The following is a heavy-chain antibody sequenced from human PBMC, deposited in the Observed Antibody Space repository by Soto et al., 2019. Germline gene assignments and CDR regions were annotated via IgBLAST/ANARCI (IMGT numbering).Heavy chain of an antibody. CDR3: TPGRVLEAAKRYYNVALHF. J-gene: IGHJ6*01. D-gene: IGHD3-9*01. V-gene: IGHV3-15*07. CDR1: GFTFTNAW. CDR2: ITSKAAGGTT. Sequence: EVQLVESGGGLVEPGGSLRLSCAASGFTFTNAWMNWVRQAPGRALEWVGRITSKAAGGTTDYAAPVKGRFSISRDDSKTTLYLQMNSLKAEDTAVYYCTPGRVLEAAKRYYNVALHFCEQGTMVNV.